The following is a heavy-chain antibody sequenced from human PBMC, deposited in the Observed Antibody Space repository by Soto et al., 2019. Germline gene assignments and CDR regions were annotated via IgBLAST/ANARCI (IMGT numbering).Heavy chain of an antibody. CDR3: STSVYCSTTRCYYYYGLDV. J-gene: IGHJ6*02. Sequence: QVQLVXSGAXVKKPGSSVKVSCKVSGGTFSSHSINWVRQAPGQGPEWMGGIIPIFGTENYAQKFQGRVTITADESTSTAYMELSSLTSEDTALYYCSTSVYCSTTRCYYYYGLDVWGQGTTVIVSS. D-gene: IGHD2-2*01. CDR1: GGTFSSHS. CDR2: IIPIFGTE. V-gene: IGHV1-69*01.